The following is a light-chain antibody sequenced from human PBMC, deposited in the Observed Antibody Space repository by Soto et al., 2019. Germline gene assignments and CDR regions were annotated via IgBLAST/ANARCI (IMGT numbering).Light chain of an antibody. CDR1: QSISTY. CDR2: GVL. V-gene: IGKV1-39*01. CDR3: QQSYSTPPT. Sequence: DIQMTQSPSSLSASVGDRVTITCRASQSISTYLNWYQQKPGKAPKLLIYGVLNLESGVPSRFSGSGSGTDFTLTISSLQPEDFSVYYCQQSYSTPPTFGQGTKGEIK. J-gene: IGKJ2*01.